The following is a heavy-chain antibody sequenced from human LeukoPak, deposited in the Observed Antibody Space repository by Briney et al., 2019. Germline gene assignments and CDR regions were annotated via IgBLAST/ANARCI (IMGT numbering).Heavy chain of an antibody. CDR3: ASGYYGSETAFDF. V-gene: IGHV1-8*03. CDR2: MNPNSGNT. D-gene: IGHD3-10*01. Sequence: ASVKVSCKASGYTFTSYDINWVRQATGQGLEWMGWMNPNSGNTGYAQKFQGRVTITRNTSISTAYMELSSLRSEDTAVYYCASGYYGSETAFDFWGQGTLVTVSS. CDR1: GYTFTSYD. J-gene: IGHJ4*02.